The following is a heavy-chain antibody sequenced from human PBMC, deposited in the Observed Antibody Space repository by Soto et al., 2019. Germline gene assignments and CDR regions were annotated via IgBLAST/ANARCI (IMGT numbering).Heavy chain of an antibody. CDR1: GFTFSSYS. V-gene: IGHV3-48*01. CDR3: ARDRTVVVAARGDY. Sequence: GGSLRLSCAASGFTFSSYSMNWVRQAPGKGLEWVSYISSSSSTIYYADSVKGRFTISRDNAKNSLYLQMNSLRAEDTAVYYCARDRTVVVAARGDYWGQGTLVTVSS. D-gene: IGHD2-15*01. J-gene: IGHJ4*02. CDR2: ISSSSSTI.